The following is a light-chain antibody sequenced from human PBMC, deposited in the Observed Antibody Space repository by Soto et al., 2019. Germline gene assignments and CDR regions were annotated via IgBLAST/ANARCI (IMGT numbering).Light chain of an antibody. CDR1: SSDVGGYNY. J-gene: IGLJ1*01. V-gene: IGLV2-11*01. Sequence: QSVLPQPRPVSGSPGQSVSISCTGTSSDVGGYNYVSWYQQHPGKAPKVMIYDVSKRPSGVPDRFSGSKSGNTASLTISGLQSEDEADYYCCSYAGRYTYVFGTGTKVTVL. CDR2: DVS. CDR3: CSYAGRYTYV.